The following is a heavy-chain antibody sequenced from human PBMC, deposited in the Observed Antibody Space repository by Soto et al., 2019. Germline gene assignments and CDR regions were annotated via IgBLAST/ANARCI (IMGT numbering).Heavy chain of an antibody. CDR2: INHSGST. CDR3: AREARYYYGSGRLDY. J-gene: IGHJ4*02. Sequence: SETLSLTCAVFGGSFSGYYWSWIRQPPGKGLEWIGEINHSGSTNYNPSLKSRVTISVDTSKNQFSLKLSSVTAADTAVYYCAREARYYYGSGRLDYWGQGTLVTV. CDR1: GGSFSGYY. V-gene: IGHV4-34*01. D-gene: IGHD3-10*01.